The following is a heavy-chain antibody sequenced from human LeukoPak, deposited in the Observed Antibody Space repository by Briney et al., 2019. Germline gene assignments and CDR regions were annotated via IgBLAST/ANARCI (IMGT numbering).Heavy chain of an antibody. CDR1: GGTFSSYA. Sequence: SVKVSCKASGGTFSSYAISWVRQAPGQGLEWMGGIIPIFGTANYAQKFQGRVTITTDESTSTAYMEPSSLRSEDTAVYYCARVGYYYDSSGSTWGQGTLVTVSS. CDR3: ARVGYYYDSSGST. J-gene: IGHJ5*02. CDR2: IIPIFGTA. D-gene: IGHD3-22*01. V-gene: IGHV1-69*05.